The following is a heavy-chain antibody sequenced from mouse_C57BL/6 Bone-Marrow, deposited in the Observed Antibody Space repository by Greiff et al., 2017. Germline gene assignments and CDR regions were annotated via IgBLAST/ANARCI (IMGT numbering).Heavy chain of an antibody. CDR3: ARGVYYYGSSGFAY. D-gene: IGHD1-1*01. V-gene: IGHV1-42*01. CDR1: GYSFTGYY. J-gene: IGHJ3*01. CDR2: INPSTGGT. Sequence: EVQLQQSGPELVKPGASVKISCKASGYSFTGYYMNWVKQSPEKSLEWIGEINPSTGGTTYNQKFKAKATLTVDKSASTAYMQLKNLTSEDSAVYYCARGVYYYGSSGFAYWGQGTLVTVSA.